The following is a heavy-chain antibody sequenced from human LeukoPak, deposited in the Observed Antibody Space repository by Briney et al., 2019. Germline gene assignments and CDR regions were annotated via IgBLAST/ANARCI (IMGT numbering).Heavy chain of an antibody. CDR2: INPGGGST. V-gene: IGHV1-46*04. D-gene: IGHD6-19*01. CDR3: ASYSSLDY. Sequence: ASVKVSCKAFGYTFTNYYMHWVRQAPGQGLEWMGIINPGGGSTYYADSVKGRFTISRDNSKNTLYLQMNSLRAEDTAVYYCASYSSLDYWGQGALVTVSS. J-gene: IGHJ4*02. CDR1: GYTFTNYY.